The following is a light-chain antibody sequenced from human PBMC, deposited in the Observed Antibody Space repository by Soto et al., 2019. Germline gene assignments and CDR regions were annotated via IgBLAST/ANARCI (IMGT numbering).Light chain of an antibody. Sequence: EILMTQSPATLSVSPGERATLSCRASQSVSNNVAWYQQKPDQAPRLLIYYASTRATGIPARFSGSGSGTEFTLTISSLQSEDFALYYCQKYNNWPPITFGQGTRLEIK. CDR3: QKYNNWPPIT. CDR2: YAS. J-gene: IGKJ5*01. CDR1: QSVSNN. V-gene: IGKV3-15*01.